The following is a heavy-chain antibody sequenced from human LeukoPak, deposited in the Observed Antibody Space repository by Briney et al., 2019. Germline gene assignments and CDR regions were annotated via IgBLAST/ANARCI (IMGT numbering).Heavy chain of an antibody. Sequence: GGSLRLSCAASGFTFSSSAMSWVRQAPGKGLEWVSAISNNGGYTYYADSVQGRFTISRDNSKNTLYLQMNSLRAEDTAVYYCAKDSNYYDSSGYYLTPATFDYWGQGTLVTVSS. CDR2: ISNNGGYT. D-gene: IGHD3-22*01. CDR1: GFTFSSSA. V-gene: IGHV3-23*01. CDR3: AKDSNYYDSSGYYLTPATFDY. J-gene: IGHJ4*02.